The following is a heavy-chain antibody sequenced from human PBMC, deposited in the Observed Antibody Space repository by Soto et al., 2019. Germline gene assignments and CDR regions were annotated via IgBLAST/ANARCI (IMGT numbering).Heavy chain of an antibody. CDR2: ISGSRSYK. CDR1: GFTFSSYS. V-gene: IGHV3-21*01. CDR3: ARDEMENWGSYAFDI. D-gene: IGHD7-27*01. Sequence: GGSLRLSCAASGFTFSSYSMNWVRQAPGKGLEWVSSISGSRSYKYYADAERGLSTISRDNTKNSLYLQMNSLSAEDTAVYYCARDEMENWGSYAFDIWGQGTMVTVSS. J-gene: IGHJ3*02.